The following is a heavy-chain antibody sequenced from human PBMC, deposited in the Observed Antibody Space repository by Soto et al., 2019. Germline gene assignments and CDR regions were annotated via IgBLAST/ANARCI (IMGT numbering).Heavy chain of an antibody. Sequence: GGSLRLSCAASGLTFSSFAMHWVRQAPGKGLEYVSALSPDGGSTYYANSVKGRFTISRDNSKSTLYLQMGSLRGEDLAVYYCARGQTWAHFDYWGQGT. CDR1: GLTFSSFA. CDR3: ARGQTWAHFDY. V-gene: IGHV3-64*01. CDR2: LSPDGGST. J-gene: IGHJ4*02. D-gene: IGHD1-26*01.